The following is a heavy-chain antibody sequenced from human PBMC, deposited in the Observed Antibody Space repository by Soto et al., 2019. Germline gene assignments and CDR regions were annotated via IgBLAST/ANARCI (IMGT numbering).Heavy chain of an antibody. CDR2: ISGSGNYT. V-gene: IGHV3-21*01. J-gene: IGHJ4*02. CDR3: AREGINNYNEYYFDS. Sequence: GGSLRLSCAASGSTFSSYSMNWVRQAPGKGLEWVSSISGSGNYTHYADFLRGRFTISRDNAKTSLYLQMNSLRAEDTAVYYCAREGINNYNEYYFDSWGQGTVVTVSS. D-gene: IGHD4-4*01. CDR1: GSTFSSYS.